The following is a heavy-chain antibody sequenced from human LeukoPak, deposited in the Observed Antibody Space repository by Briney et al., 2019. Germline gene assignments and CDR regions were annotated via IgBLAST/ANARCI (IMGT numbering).Heavy chain of an antibody. CDR2: ISAYNGNT. CDR1: GYTFTSYG. Sequence: ASVKVSCKASGYTFTSYGISWVRQAPGQGLEWMGWISAYNGNTNYAQKLQGRVTMTTVTATSTAYMELRSLRSDDTAVYYCARDKRISAGIPSLGYWGQGTLVTVSS. CDR3: ARDKRISAGIPSLGY. J-gene: IGHJ4*02. V-gene: IGHV1-18*01. D-gene: IGHD3-16*01.